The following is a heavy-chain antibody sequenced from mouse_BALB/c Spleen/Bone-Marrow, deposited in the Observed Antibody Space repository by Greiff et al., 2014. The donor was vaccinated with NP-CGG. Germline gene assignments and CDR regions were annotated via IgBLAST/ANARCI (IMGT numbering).Heavy chain of an antibody. CDR2: INPYNGGT. CDR1: GYSFTGYY. J-gene: IGHJ3*01. D-gene: IGHD2-10*02. Sequence: VQLKESGPELVKPGPSVQISCKASGYSFTGYYMHWVKQSHGKSLEWIGEINPYNGGTSYNQKFKGKATLTVDTSSSTAFMELHSLTSEDSLVYYCARQLYGNYAYWGQGTLVTVSA. CDR3: ARQLYGNYAY. V-gene: IGHV1S30*01.